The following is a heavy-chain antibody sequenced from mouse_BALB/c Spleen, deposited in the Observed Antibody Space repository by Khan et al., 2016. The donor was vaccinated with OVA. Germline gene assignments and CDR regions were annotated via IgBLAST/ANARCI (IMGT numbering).Heavy chain of an antibody. Sequence: VQLQQSGPGLVQPSQSLSITCTVSVFSLTTYGVHWVRQSPGKGLEWLGVIWSGGSTDYNAAFLSRLSISKDNSKSQVFFKMNSLQADDTAMYYCARNSYMYDFTCWGQGTLVTVSA. CDR1: VFSLTTYG. CDR2: IWSGGST. J-gene: IGHJ3*01. D-gene: IGHD2-14*01. V-gene: IGHV2-2*01. CDR3: ARNSYMYDFTC.